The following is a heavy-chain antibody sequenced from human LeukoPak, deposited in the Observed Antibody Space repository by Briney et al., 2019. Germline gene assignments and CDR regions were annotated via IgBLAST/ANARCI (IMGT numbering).Heavy chain of an antibody. D-gene: IGHD4-17*01. CDR1: GASINSYY. V-gene: IGHV4-59*01. CDR2: LYYSGST. CDR3: ARAPVYGDFFFDY. J-gene: IGHJ4*02. Sequence: SETLSLTCTVSGASINSYYWSWIRQPPGKGLEWIGYLYYSGSTNYNPSLKSRVAISVDTSKKQISLKLRSVTAADTAIYYCARAPVYGDFFFDYWGQGTLVTVSS.